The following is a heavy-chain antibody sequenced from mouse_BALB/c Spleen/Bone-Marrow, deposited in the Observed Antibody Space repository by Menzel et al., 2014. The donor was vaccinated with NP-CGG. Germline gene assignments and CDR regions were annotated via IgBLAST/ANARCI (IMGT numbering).Heavy chain of an antibody. V-gene: IGHV5-9-4*01. J-gene: IGHJ4*01. CDR3: AREGVRRRAAMDD. CDR1: GFTFSSYA. D-gene: IGHD2-14*01. Sequence: EVQLVESGGGLVKPGGSLKLSCAASGFTFSSYAMSWVRQSPEKRLEWVAEISSGGSYTYYPDTVTGRFPLSRDNAKNTRCREMSRLRSGDTAMYYCAREGVRRRAAMDDWGQGTSVTVSS. CDR2: ISSGGSYT.